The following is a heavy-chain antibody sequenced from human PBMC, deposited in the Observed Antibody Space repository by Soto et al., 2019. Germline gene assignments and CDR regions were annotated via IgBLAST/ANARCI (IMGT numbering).Heavy chain of an antibody. CDR2: INHSGST. D-gene: IGHD3-10*01. CDR3: SRLSGYGSGCYMWAMDV. CDR1: GGSCSGDY. V-gene: IGHV4-34*01. J-gene: IGHJ6*02. Sequence: SETLALTCAVYGGSCSGDYWWWVRQRPGKRLEWIGEINHSGSTNYNPSLKRRVTISVDTSKNQFSLKLSSVTAADTAVYYCSRLSGYGSGCYMWAMDVWCQGNTVA.